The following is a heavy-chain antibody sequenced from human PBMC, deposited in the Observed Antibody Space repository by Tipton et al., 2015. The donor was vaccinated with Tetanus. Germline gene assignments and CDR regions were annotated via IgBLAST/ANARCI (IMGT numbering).Heavy chain of an antibody. CDR3: ARRLGPYTGDQIWHFDL. CDR1: GYNFNLYW. CDR2: IYPGDSDT. V-gene: IGHV5-51*01. J-gene: IGHJ2*01. D-gene: IGHD7-27*01. Sequence: VQSGAEVKKPGESLKISCQGSGYNFNLYWIAWVRQMPGKGLEWMGIIYPGDSDTTYSPSFQGQVTISADRSISTAYLQWSSLKASDTAVFFCARRLGPYTGDQIWHFDLWGRGTLVTVSS.